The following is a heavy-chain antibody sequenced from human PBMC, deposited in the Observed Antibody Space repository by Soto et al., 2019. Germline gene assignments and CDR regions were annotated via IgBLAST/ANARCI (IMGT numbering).Heavy chain of an antibody. J-gene: IGHJ3*02. D-gene: IGHD3-22*01. CDR2: IYYSGST. V-gene: IGHV4-59*01. CDR3: ARQYYYDSSGYYSGFRAFDI. Sequence: SETLSLTCTVSGGSISSYYWSWIRQPPGKGLEWIGYIYYSGSTNYNPSLKSRVTISVDTSKNQFSLKLSSVTAAETAVYYCARQYYYDSSGYYSGFRAFDIWGQGTMVTVSS. CDR1: GGSISSYY.